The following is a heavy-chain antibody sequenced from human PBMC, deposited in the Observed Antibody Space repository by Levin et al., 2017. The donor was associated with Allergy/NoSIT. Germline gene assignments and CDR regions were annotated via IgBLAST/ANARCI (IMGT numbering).Heavy chain of an antibody. CDR1: GFTFSSYE. CDR3: ARQLGNFWSGYNYFDY. V-gene: IGHV3-48*03. CDR2: ISSTGSTI. Sequence: GGSLRLPCAASGFTFSSYEMNWVRRAPGKGLEWVSYISSTGSTIYSADSVKGRFTISRDNAKNSLYLHMNSLRAEDTAVYYCARQLGNFWSGYNYFDYWGQGTLVTVSS. D-gene: IGHD3-3*01. J-gene: IGHJ4*02.